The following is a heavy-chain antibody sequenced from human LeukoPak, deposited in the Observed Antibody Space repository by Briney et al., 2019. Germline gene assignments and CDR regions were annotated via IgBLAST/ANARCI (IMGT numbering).Heavy chain of an antibody. Sequence: PSETLSLTCTVSRGSLRSSTYYWSWIRQCPGKGLEWIGQIFFTGRTDYNPSLQSRLSISIDTSKNQFSMELSSVTVADTATYYCARDRASGMDFWGQGTLVTVSS. D-gene: IGHD3-10*01. V-gene: IGHV4-31*03. J-gene: IGHJ4*02. CDR3: ARDRASGMDF. CDR1: RGSLRSSTYY. CDR2: IFFTGRT.